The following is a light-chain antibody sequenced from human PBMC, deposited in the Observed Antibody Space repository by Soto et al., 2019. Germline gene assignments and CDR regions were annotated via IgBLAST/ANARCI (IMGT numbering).Light chain of an antibody. CDR1: QSVSDY. Sequence: EIVLTHSPATLSLSPCERVTLSSRASQSVSDYLAWYQQKPGQAPRLLVSAASNRATGIPARFSGSGSGTDFTLTISSLGPEDFGVFYCQQRFDWPKITFGQGTRLEIK. CDR2: AAS. CDR3: QQRFDWPKIT. J-gene: IGKJ5*01. V-gene: IGKV3-11*01.